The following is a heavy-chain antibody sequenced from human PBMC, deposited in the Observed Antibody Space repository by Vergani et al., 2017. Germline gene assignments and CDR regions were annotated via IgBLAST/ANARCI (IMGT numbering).Heavy chain of an antibody. Sequence: VQLVESGGGVVQPGRSLRLSCAASGFTFSSYGMHWVRQAPGEGLEWVSRINSDGSSTSYADSVKGRFTISRDNAKNTLYLQMNSLRAEDTAVYYCARDSYGGNPGAYYYYYYMDVWGKGTTVTVSS. CDR2: INSDGSST. CDR1: GFTFSSYG. D-gene: IGHD4-23*01. CDR3: ARDSYGGNPGAYYYYYYMDV. V-gene: IGHV3-74*01. J-gene: IGHJ6*03.